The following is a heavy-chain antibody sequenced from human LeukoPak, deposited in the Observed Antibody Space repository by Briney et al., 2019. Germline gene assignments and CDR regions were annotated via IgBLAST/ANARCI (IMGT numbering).Heavy chain of an antibody. V-gene: IGHV3-30*04. J-gene: IGHJ4*02. Sequence: GGSLRLSCAASGFTFSSYPMHWVRQAPGKGLEWVAVISYDGSNKDYADSVKGRFTISRDNSKNTLYLQMNSLRAEDTAVYYCARVVGRGWYPQGGYYFESWGQGTLVTVSS. D-gene: IGHD6-19*01. CDR1: GFTFSSYP. CDR2: ISYDGSNK. CDR3: ARVVGRGWYPQGGYYFES.